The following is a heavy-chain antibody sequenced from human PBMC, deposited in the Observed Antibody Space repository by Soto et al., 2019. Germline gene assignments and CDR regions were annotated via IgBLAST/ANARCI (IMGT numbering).Heavy chain of an antibody. J-gene: IGHJ4*02. CDR3: ARRAGIAGRFDY. Sequence: QALSLTCAISGDSVSSNSAACNWIRRSPSRGLEWLGRTYYRSKWYNDYAVSVKSRITINPDTSKNQFSLQLNSVTPEDTAVYYCARRAGIAGRFDYWGQGTLVTVSS. CDR2: TYYRSKWYN. D-gene: IGHD3-10*01. CDR1: GDSVSSNSAA. V-gene: IGHV6-1*01.